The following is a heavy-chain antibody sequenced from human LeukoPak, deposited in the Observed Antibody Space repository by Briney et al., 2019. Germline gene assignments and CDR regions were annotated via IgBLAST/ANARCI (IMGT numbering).Heavy chain of an antibody. CDR2: INPNSGGT. CDR3: ARYCSGGSCYPEGYYYYMDV. D-gene: IGHD2-15*01. J-gene: IGHJ6*03. CDR1: GYTFTGYY. Sequence: ASVKVSCKASGYTFTGYYMHWVRQAPGQGLEWMGWINPNSGGTNYAQKFQGRVTMTRDTSISTAYMELSRLRSDDTAVYYCARYCSGGSCYPEGYYYYMDVWGKGTTVTVPS. V-gene: IGHV1-2*02.